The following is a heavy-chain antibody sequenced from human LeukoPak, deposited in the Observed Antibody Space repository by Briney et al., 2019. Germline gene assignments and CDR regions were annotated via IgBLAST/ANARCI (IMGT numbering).Heavy chain of an antibody. D-gene: IGHD6-19*01. V-gene: IGHV3-48*01. CDR3: ARATYGSGWAPFDY. CDR2: ISSSSRTI. J-gene: IGHJ4*02. CDR1: GFTFSSYS. Sequence: QTGGSLRLSCAASGFTFSSYSMNWVRQAPGKGLEWVSYISSSSRTIYYADSVKGRFTISRDNAANSLYLQMNSLRGKDTAVYHCARATYGSGWAPFDYWGQGTLVTVSS.